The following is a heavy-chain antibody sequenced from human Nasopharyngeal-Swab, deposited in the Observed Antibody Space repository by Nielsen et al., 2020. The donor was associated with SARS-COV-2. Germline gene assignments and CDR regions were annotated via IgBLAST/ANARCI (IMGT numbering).Heavy chain of an antibody. D-gene: IGHD2-15*01. CDR1: GFTFSSYW. CDR2: IKQDGSEK. Sequence: GGSLRLSCAASGFTFSSYWMSWVRQAPGKGLGWVANIKQDGSEKYYVDSVKGRFTISRDNAKNSLYLQMNSLRAEDTAVYYCARDQADCSGGSCPYYYYGMDVWGQGTTVTVSS. V-gene: IGHV3-7*01. CDR3: ARDQADCSGGSCPYYYYGMDV. J-gene: IGHJ6*02.